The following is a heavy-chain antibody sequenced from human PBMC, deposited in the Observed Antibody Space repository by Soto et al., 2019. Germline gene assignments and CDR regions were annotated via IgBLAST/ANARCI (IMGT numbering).Heavy chain of an antibody. V-gene: IGHV4-39*01. CDR3: ARPPTASLDAFDI. Sequence: AETLSLTCTVSGGSSSSSRYYWFWIRHPPGKGLEWIGSIFYSGSTYHNPSLKSRVTISVDTSKNQFSLKLSSVTAADTAVYYCARPPTASLDAFDIWGQGTMVTVSS. J-gene: IGHJ3*02. CDR1: GGSSSSSRYY. CDR2: IFYSGST.